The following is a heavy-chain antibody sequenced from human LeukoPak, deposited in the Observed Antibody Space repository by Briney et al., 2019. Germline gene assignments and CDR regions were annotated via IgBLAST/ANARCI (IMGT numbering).Heavy chain of an antibody. CDR3: ARYGSGSYYISPFDY. CDR2: INAGNGNT. D-gene: IGHD3-10*01. J-gene: IGHJ4*02. Sequence: GASVKVSCKASGYTFTSYAMHWVRQAPGQRLEWMGWINAGNGNTKYSQKFQGRVTITRDTSASTAYMELSSLRSEDTAVYYCARYGSGSYYISPFDYWGQGTLVTVSS. V-gene: IGHV1-3*01. CDR1: GYTFTSYA.